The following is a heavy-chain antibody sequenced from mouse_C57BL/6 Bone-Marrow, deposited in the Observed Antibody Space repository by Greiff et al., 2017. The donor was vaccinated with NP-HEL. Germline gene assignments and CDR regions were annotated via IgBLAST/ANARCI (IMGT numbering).Heavy chain of an antibody. CDR2: IYPYNGDS. J-gene: IGHJ3*01. V-gene: IGHV1-31*01. D-gene: IGHD2-3*01. CDR3: ARERIYDGYPSGFAY. CDR1: GYSFTGYY. Sequence: EVQLQQSGPELVKPGASVKISCKASGYSFTGYYMHWVKQSHGNILDWIGYIYPYNGDSSYNQKFKGKATLTVDKSYSTAYMELRSLTSEDSAVDYWARERIYDGYPSGFAYWGQGTLVTVSA.